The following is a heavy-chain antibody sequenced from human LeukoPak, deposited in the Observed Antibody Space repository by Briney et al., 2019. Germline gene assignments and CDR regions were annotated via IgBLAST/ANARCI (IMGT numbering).Heavy chain of an antibody. CDR2: INHSGST. CDR3: ASTGDLDSPDAQLATY. D-gene: IGHD6-13*01. J-gene: IGHJ4*02. Sequence: SETLSLTCAVYGGSFSGYYWSWIRQPPGKGLEWIGEINHSGSTNYNPSLKSRVTISVDTSKNQFSLKLSSVTAADTAVYYCASTGDLDSPDAQLATYWGQGTLVTVSS. CDR1: GGSFSGYY. V-gene: IGHV4-34*01.